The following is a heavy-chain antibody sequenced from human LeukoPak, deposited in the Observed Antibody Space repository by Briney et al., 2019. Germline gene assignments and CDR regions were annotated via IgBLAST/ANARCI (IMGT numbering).Heavy chain of an antibody. CDR3: ARDGTSTEDY. D-gene: IGHD2-2*01. CDR2: ISGNNDNP. V-gene: IGHV1-18*01. CDR1: GYTFSNFG. Sequence: AASVKVSCKASGYTFSNFGISWVRQAPGQGLEWMGWISGNNDNPNYGQKFQGRLTVTTDSSTSTAYMELRNLRSDDTAVYYCARDGTSTEDYWGQGTLVTVSS. J-gene: IGHJ4*02.